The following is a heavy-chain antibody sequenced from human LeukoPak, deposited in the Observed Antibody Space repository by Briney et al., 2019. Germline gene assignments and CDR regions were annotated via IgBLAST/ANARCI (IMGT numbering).Heavy chain of an antibody. J-gene: IGHJ4*02. Sequence: SETLSLTCTVSGGSIRSSYYYWGWIRQPPGKGLEWIGSIYDSGSTYYNPSLKSRVTISVDTSKNQFSLKLSSVTAADTAVYYCARDLMAVAGRDYWGQGTLVTVSS. CDR1: GGSIRSSYYY. D-gene: IGHD6-19*01. V-gene: IGHV4-39*07. CDR3: ARDLMAVAGRDY. CDR2: IYDSGST.